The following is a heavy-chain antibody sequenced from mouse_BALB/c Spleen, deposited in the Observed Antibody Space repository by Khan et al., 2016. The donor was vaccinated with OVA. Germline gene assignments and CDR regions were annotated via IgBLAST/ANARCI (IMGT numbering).Heavy chain of an antibody. CDR2: ISYSGST. CDR3: ARDGSRYNYAMDY. CDR1: GYSITSDYA. D-gene: IGHD2-3*01. Sequence: VQLKQSGPGLVKPSQSLSLTCTVTGYSITSDYAWNWIRQFPGNKLEWMGYISYSGSTNYNPALKSRISITRGTSKNQFFLQLNSVTTEDTATYYCARDGSRYNYAMDYWGQGTSVTVSS. V-gene: IGHV3-2*02. J-gene: IGHJ4*01.